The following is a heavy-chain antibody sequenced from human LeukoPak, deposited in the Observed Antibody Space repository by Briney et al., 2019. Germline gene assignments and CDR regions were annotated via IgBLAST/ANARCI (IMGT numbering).Heavy chain of an antibody. CDR2: IRYDGSNK. CDR3: ARGYSDYDFWFES. D-gene: IGHD5-12*01. Sequence: PGGSLRLSCAASGFTFSSYGMHWVRQAPGKGLEWVAFIRYDGSNKYYADSVKGRFTISRDNSKNTLYLQMNSLRPEDTAVYYCARGYSDYDFWFESWGQGTLVTVSS. V-gene: IGHV3-30*02. J-gene: IGHJ5*01. CDR1: GFTFSSYG.